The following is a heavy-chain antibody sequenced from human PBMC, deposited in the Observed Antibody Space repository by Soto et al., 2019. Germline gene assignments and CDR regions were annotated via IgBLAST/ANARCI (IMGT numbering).Heavy chain of an antibody. CDR3: ARACSSNSCYDVFDY. CDR2: IYTSGST. CDR1: GGSISSYY. J-gene: IGHJ4*02. D-gene: IGHD2-2*01. Sequence: ETLSLTCTVPGGSISSYYWSWIRQPAGKGLEWIGRIYTSGSTNYNPSLKSRVTMSVDTSKNQFSLKLSSVTAADTAVYYCARACSSNSCYDVFDYWGQGTLVTVSS. V-gene: IGHV4-4*07.